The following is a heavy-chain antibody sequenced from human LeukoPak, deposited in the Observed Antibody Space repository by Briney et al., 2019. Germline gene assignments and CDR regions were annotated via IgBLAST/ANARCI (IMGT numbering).Heavy chain of an antibody. D-gene: IGHD1-26*01. Sequence: SETLSPTCTVSGASISGSSYYWGWIRQPPGKGLEWIGNIYYSGSTYYNPSLKSRVTISVDASNNHFSLKLSSVTAADTAVYYCARQGEGGRAFDIWGQGTMVTVSS. J-gene: IGHJ3*02. V-gene: IGHV4-39*01. CDR3: ARQGEGGRAFDI. CDR2: IYYSGST. CDR1: GASISGSSYY.